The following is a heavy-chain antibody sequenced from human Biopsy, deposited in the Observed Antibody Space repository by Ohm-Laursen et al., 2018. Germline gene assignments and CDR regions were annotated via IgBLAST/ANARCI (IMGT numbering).Heavy chain of an antibody. D-gene: IGHD5-18*01. CDR2: IRSKDSGGTT. CDR1: GFNFGDSG. J-gene: IGHJ4*02. CDR3: TKWTGGYNYTSE. Sequence: SLRLSCAASGFNFGDSGMGWFRQVPGKGLECVSLIRSKDSGGTTEYADSVKGRFTVSRDDSKSLTYLQMSSLKIEDTGIYYCTKWTGGYNYTSEWGRGTLVTVSS. V-gene: IGHV3-49*03.